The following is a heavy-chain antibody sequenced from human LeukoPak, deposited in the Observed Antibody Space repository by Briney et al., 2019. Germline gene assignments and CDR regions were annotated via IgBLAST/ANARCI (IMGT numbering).Heavy chain of an antibody. J-gene: IGHJ4*02. Sequence: KPGESLKISRKGLGYRFSNYWSAWVRQMPGKGLEWMGIIYPGGSETRYDPSFQGQVTISADMSTSTAYLQWSSLRASDTAMYYCARASRDGYNQNFDHWGQGTLVTVSS. D-gene: IGHD5-24*01. CDR3: ARASRDGYNQNFDH. CDR1: GYRFSNYW. CDR2: IYPGGSET. V-gene: IGHV5-51*01.